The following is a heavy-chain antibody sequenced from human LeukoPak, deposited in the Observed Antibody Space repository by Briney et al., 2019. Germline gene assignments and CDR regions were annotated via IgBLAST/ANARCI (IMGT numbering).Heavy chain of an antibody. CDR2: NYYSGST. V-gene: IGHV4-59*01. CDR1: GGSISNYY. D-gene: IGHD2-15*01. Sequence: SETLSLTCIVSGGSISNYYWSWIRQPPGKGLEWIGYNYYSGSTISNASLKSRVTISVDTSKNQFSLKLNSVTAADTAVYYCAREAAPNTFDIWGQGTLVTVSS. J-gene: IGHJ3*02. CDR3: AREAAPNTFDI.